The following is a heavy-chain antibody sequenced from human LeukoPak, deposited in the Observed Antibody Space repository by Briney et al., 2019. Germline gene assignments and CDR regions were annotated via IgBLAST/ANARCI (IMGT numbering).Heavy chain of an antibody. D-gene: IGHD3-22*01. CDR3: ARIFYDGSGYYYDY. V-gene: IGHV3-7*01. Sequence: GGSLRLSCAASGFIFSNYWMSWVRQAPGKGLEWVANIHQNGGDKYYVDSVKGRFTISRDNARNSLYLQMNSLRAEDTAVYYCARIFYDGSGYYYDYWGQGTLVTVSS. CDR2: IHQNGGDK. J-gene: IGHJ4*02. CDR1: GFIFSNYW.